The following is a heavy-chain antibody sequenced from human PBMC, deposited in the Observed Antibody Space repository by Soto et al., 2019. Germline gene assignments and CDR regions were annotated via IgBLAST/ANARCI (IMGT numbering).Heavy chain of an antibody. V-gene: IGHV4-39*01. CDR1: GGSISSSSYY. D-gene: IGHD1-26*01. CDR2: IYYSGST. J-gene: IGHJ5*02. CDR3: ARRNGFSGSYYIGWFDP. Sequence: PSETLSLTCTVSGGSISSSSYYWGWIRQPPGKGLEWIGSIYYSGSTYYNPSLKSRVTISVDTSKNQFSLKLSSVTAADTAVYYCARRNGFSGSYYIGWFDPWGQGTLVTVSS.